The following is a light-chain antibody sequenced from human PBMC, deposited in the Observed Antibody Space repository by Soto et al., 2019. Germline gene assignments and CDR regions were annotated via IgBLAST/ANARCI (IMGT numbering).Light chain of an antibody. V-gene: IGKV1-5*02. CDR2: GAS. J-gene: IGKJ1*01. Sequence: DIQMTQSPSSLSASVGDRVTIICRASQSVSTRLDWYQQKPGKAPKLLISGASSLQSGVPSRFSGSASGTEFTLTISSLQPDDFATYYCQQYNSYSRTFGQGTKVDIK. CDR1: QSVSTR. CDR3: QQYNSYSRT.